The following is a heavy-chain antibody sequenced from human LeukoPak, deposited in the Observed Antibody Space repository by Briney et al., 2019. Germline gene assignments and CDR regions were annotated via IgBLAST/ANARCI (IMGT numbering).Heavy chain of an antibody. Sequence: GASVKVSCKASGYTFTGYYMHWVRQAPGQGLEWMGWINPNSGGTNYAQKFQGWVTMTRDTSISTAYMELSRLRSDDTAVYYCARELWGPAGGDSGSYSLDYWGQGALVTVSS. CDR1: GYTFTGYY. D-gene: IGHD1-26*01. CDR3: ARELWGPAGGDSGSYSLDY. V-gene: IGHV1-2*04. J-gene: IGHJ4*02. CDR2: INPNSGGT.